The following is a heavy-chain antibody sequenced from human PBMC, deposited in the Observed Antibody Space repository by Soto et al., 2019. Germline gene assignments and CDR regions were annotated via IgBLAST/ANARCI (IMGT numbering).Heavy chain of an antibody. D-gene: IGHD3-3*01. Sequence: ASVKVSCKASGYTFTSYYMHWVRQAPGQGLEWMGIINPSGGSTSYAQKFQGRVTMTRDTSTSTAYMELSSLRSEDTAVYYCAGAFSITIFGVAPYYYYGVDVWGQGTTVTVSS. J-gene: IGHJ6*02. CDR2: INPSGGST. CDR3: AGAFSITIFGVAPYYYYGVDV. V-gene: IGHV1-46*03. CDR1: GYTFTSYY.